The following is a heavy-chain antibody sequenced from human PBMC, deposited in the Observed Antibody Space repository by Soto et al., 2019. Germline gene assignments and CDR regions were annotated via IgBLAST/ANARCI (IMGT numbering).Heavy chain of an antibody. J-gene: IGHJ4*02. CDR1: GYIFTNYG. V-gene: IGHV1-18*04. CDR2: MNAYNGNS. CDR3: TESDY. Sequence: QVQLVQSGAEVKKPGASVKVSCKASGYIFTNYGISWVRQAPGQGLEWMGWMNAYNGNSNYAQKVQGRVTMTTDKTTNTAYMELRSLRSADTRAQTPTESDYWGQGNLVTVSS.